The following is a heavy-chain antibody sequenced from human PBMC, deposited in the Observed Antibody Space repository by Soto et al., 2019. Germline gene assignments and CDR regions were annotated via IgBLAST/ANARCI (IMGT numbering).Heavy chain of an antibody. V-gene: IGHV3-30*03. J-gene: IGHJ6*02. Sequence: GGSLRLSCAASGSTFSTYGMYWVRQAPGKGLEWVAVISYDGSNEYYADSVKGRSTISRDNSKNTLYLQMNSLRAEDTAVYYCAISPIYDDYYGVDVWGQGTTVCVS. CDR3: AISPIYDDYYGVDV. CDR2: ISYDGSNE. CDR1: GSTFSTYG.